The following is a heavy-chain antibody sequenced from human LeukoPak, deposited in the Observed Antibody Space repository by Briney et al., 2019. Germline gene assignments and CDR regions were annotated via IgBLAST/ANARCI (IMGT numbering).Heavy chain of an antibody. CDR2: INQDGSEK. CDR3: ARDIYGGHDY. J-gene: IGHJ4*02. D-gene: IGHD2-21*01. Sequence: PGGSLRLSCAASGFTFSNYWMSWVRQAPGKGLEWVANINQDGSEKSYVDSVEGQFTISRDNAKKSLYLHVNSLRAEDTAVYYCARDIYGGHDYWGQGTLLTVSS. CDR1: GFTFSNYW. V-gene: IGHV3-7*04.